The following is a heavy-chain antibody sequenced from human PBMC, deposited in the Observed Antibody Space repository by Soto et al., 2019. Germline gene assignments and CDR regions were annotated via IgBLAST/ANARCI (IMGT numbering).Heavy chain of an antibody. Sequence: QITLKESGPTLVKPTQTLTLTCTFSGFSLSTSGVGVGWIRQPPGKALEWLALIYWDDDKRHSPSLKSRLTIXXHXSXXQVVLTMTNMDPVDTATYYCAHKIDTAMPQYYFDSWGQGTLVTVSS. J-gene: IGHJ4*02. CDR3: AHKIDTAMPQYYFDS. V-gene: IGHV2-5*02. CDR2: IYWDDDK. D-gene: IGHD5-18*01. CDR1: GFSLSTSGVG.